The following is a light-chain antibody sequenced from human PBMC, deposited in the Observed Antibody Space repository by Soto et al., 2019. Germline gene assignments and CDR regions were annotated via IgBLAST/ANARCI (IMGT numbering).Light chain of an antibody. V-gene: IGLV2-8*01. Sequence: QSALAQPTSASGSPGQSVTISCTGTSSDIGKYIFVSWYQQHPGKAPKLIIYEVSRRPSGVPDRFSGAKSGNTAFLTVSGLQSEDEADYYCSSYAGDNNSLFGGVTKVSVL. CDR2: EVS. CDR1: SSDIGKYIF. J-gene: IGLJ2*01. CDR3: SSYAGDNNSL.